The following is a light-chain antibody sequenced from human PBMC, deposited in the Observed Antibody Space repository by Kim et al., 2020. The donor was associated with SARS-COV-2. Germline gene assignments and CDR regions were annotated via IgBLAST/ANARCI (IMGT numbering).Light chain of an antibody. CDR3: QAWDSSVV. J-gene: IGLJ2*01. CDR1: KLGDKY. Sequence: VYVSPGQTASITCSGDKLGDKYACWYKQKPGQSPVLVIYQDSKRPSGIPERFSGSNSGNTATLTISGTQAMDEADYYCQAWDSSVVFGGGTQLTVL. CDR2: QDS. V-gene: IGLV3-1*01.